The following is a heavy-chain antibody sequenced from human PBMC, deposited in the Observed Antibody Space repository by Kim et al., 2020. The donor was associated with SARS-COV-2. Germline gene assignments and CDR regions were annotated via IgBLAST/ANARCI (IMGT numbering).Heavy chain of an antibody. D-gene: IGHD5-12*01. V-gene: IGHV3-11*01. CDR3: ARAPWLLRSWGTDY. Sequence: GSVKGRFTISRDNAKNSLYLQMNSLRAEDTAVYYCARAPWLLRSWGTDYWGQGTLVTVSS. J-gene: IGHJ4*02.